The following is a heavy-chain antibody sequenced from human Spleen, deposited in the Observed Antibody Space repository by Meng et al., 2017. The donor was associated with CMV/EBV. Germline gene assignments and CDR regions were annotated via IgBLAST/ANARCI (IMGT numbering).Heavy chain of an antibody. D-gene: IGHD3-22*01. J-gene: IGHJ4*02. Sequence: QLQLQESGPGLVKPSQTLSLTCTVSGGSISSGDYYWSWIRQPPGKGLEWIGYIYYSGSTYYNPSLKSRVTISVDTSKNQFSLKLSSVTAADTAVYYCASGSTYYYDSSGYPFDYWGQGTLVTVSS. CDR2: IYYSGST. CDR3: ASGSTYYYDSSGYPFDY. V-gene: IGHV4-30-4*08. CDR1: GGSISSGDYY.